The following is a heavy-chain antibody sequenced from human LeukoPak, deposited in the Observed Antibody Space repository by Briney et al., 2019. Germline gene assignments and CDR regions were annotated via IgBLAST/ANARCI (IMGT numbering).Heavy chain of an antibody. Sequence: ASVKVSCKASGYTFTSYDINWVRQATGQGLEWMGWMNPNSGNTGYAQKSQGRVTMNRNTSISTAYMELSSLRSEDTAVYYCAAERYGGISDYCNFEIWGQGTMVTVSS. J-gene: IGHJ3*02. CDR3: AAERYGGISDYCNFEI. CDR1: GYTFTSYD. V-gene: IGHV1-8*01. CDR2: MNPNSGNT. D-gene: IGHD4-23*01.